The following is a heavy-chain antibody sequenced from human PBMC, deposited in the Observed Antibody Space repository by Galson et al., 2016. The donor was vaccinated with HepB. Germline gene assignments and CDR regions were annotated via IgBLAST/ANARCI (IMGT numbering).Heavy chain of an antibody. V-gene: IGHV1-3*01. D-gene: IGHD6-13*01. CDR2: INVGNGNT. CDR1: GYTFTSYV. CDR3: ARGRSSSWAYFDY. J-gene: IGHJ4*02. Sequence: SVKVSCKASGYTFTSYVIHWVRQAPGQRLEWMGWINVGNGNTKYSQKFQGRVTITRDTSASTAYMELSSLRSEETAVYYCARGRSSSWAYFDYWGQGTLVTVSS.